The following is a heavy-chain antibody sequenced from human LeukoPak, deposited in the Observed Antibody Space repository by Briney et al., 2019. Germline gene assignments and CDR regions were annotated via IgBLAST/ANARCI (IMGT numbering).Heavy chain of an antibody. V-gene: IGHV3-33*01. J-gene: IGHJ4*02. Sequence: PGRSLRLSCAASGFACSSYGMHWVRQAPGKGLEWVAVIWYDGSNKNYADSVKGRFTISRDNSMNTLYLQMNSLRGEDTALYYCARARDNYDNSGYSALEYWGQGTRVPVSS. CDR3: ARARDNYDNSGYSALEY. D-gene: IGHD3-22*01. CDR2: IWYDGSNK. CDR1: GFACSSYG.